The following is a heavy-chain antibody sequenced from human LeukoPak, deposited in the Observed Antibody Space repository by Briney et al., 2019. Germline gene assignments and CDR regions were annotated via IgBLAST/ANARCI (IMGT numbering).Heavy chain of an antibody. CDR2: INQDGGEK. Sequence: GGSLRLSCAASGFTFSSYWMTWVRQAPGKGLEWVANINQDGGEKYYVDSVKGRFTISRDNSKNTLYLQMNSLRAEDTAVYYCAKECPIKADIVVVPAAIGPSDYWGQGTLVTVSS. D-gene: IGHD2-2*02. CDR1: GFTFSSYW. V-gene: IGHV3-7*01. J-gene: IGHJ4*02. CDR3: AKECPIKADIVVVPAAIGPSDY.